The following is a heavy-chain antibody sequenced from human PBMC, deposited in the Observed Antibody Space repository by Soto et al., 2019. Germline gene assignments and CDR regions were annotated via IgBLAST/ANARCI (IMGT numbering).Heavy chain of an antibody. D-gene: IGHD2-8*02. CDR2: VYFSGST. V-gene: IGHV4-4*07. Sequence: QVQLQESGPGLVKPLETLSLTCTVSGGSISSYYWSWIRQPAGKGLEWIGRVYFSGSTKYKSSLQSRVTMSVDTSKNQFSLKLSSVTAADTAVYYCASFGVRVNSPGNWVDPWGQGTLVTVSS. CDR3: ASFGVRVNSPGNWVDP. CDR1: GGSISSYY. J-gene: IGHJ5*02.